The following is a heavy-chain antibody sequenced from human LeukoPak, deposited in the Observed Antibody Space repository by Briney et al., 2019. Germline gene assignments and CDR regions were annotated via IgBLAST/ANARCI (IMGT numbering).Heavy chain of an antibody. D-gene: IGHD4-23*01. J-gene: IGHJ4*02. CDR1: GASVSSGSYY. CDR2: IYHSGST. CDR3: ARVETTVVTG. Sequence: SETLSLTCTVSGASVSSGSYYWSWIRQPPGKGLEWIGYIYHSGSTYYNPSLKSRVTISVDRSKNQFSLKLSSVTAADTAVYYCARVETTVVTGWGQGTLVTVSS. V-gene: IGHV4-30-2*01.